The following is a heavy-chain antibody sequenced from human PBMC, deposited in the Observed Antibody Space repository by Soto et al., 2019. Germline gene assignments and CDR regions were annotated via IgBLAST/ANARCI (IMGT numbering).Heavy chain of an antibody. CDR3: AREWDKDAFDI. J-gene: IGHJ3*02. V-gene: IGHV3-33*01. Sequence: QVLLVESGGGVVQPGRSLRLSCAASGFTFSSYGMHWVRQAPGKGLEWVAVIWYDGSNKYYADSVKGRFTISRDNSKDTLYLQMNSLRAEDTAVYYCAREWDKDAFDIWGQVTMVTVSS. D-gene: IGHD1-26*01. CDR2: IWYDGSNK. CDR1: GFTFSSYG.